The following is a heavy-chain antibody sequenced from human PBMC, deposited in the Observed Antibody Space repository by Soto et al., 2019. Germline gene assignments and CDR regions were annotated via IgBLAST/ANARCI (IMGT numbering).Heavy chain of an antibody. Sequence: VQLLESGGGLVQPGASVKVSCKASGYTFTSYDINWVRQATGQGLEWMGWMNPNSGNTGYAQKFQGRVTMTRNTSISTAYMELSSLRSEDTAVYYCARPVGTIFGVVVDVWGQGTTVTVSS. CDR1: GYTFTSYD. J-gene: IGHJ6*02. V-gene: IGHV1-8*01. D-gene: IGHD3-3*01. CDR3: ARPVGTIFGVVVDV. CDR2: MNPNSGNT.